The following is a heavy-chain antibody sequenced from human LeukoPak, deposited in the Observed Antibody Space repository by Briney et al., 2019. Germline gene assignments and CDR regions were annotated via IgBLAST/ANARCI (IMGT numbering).Heavy chain of an antibody. CDR1: GYTVTTYY. Sequence: GSVKVSCKASGYTVTTYYRHGVRQAPGQGLEWMGIINPSGGSTSYAQKFQGRLTMTRDTSTSTVYMELSSLRSADTAVYYCARDSIAAPGTDNNWFDPWGQGTLVTVSS. D-gene: IGHD6-13*01. CDR2: INPSGGST. V-gene: IGHV1-46*01. CDR3: ARDSIAAPGTDNNWFDP. J-gene: IGHJ5*02.